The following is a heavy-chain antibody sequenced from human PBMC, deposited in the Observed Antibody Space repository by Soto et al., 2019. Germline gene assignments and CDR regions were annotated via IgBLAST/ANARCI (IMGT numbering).Heavy chain of an antibody. CDR3: ARDYFGVRGVPTPFNY. V-gene: IGHV3-48*02. J-gene: IGHJ4*02. CDR1: GFTFSSYS. CDR2: ISSSSSTI. Sequence: GGSLRLSCAASGFTFSSYSMNWVRQAPGKGLEWVSYISSSSSTIYYADSVKGRFTISRDNAKNSLYLQMNSLRDEDTAVYYCARDYFGVRGVPTPFNYWGQGTLVTVSS. D-gene: IGHD3-10*01.